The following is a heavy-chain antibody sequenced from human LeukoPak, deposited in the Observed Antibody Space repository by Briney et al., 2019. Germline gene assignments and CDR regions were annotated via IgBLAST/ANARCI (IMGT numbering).Heavy chain of an antibody. D-gene: IGHD1-14*01. CDR3: AATSIIFNWFDP. CDR1: GGSFGDFA. Sequence: GSSVKVSCKASGGSFGDFAIIWVRQAPGHGLEWMGRSVPMSDTKDYAQKFQGRVAFTTDESTTTAHMELSNLSPEDTVVYYCAATSIIFNWFDPWGQGTLVTVSS. J-gene: IGHJ5*02. CDR2: SVPMSDTK. V-gene: IGHV1-69*05.